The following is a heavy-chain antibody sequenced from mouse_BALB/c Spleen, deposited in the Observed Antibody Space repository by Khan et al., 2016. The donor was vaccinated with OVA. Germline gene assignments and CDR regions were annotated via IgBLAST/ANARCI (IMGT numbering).Heavy chain of an antibody. CDR3: ATGHYKYDVGAWFAY. Sequence: VQLKQSGAELVRPGALVKLSCKATGFNIKDYYMHWVKQRPEQGLEWIGWIDPENGNTIYDPKFQGKASITADTSSNTAYLQLSSLTSEDTAVYYCATGHYKYDVGAWFAYWGQGTLVTVSA. V-gene: IGHV14-1*02. CDR1: GFNIKDYY. J-gene: IGHJ3*01. CDR2: IDPENGNT. D-gene: IGHD2-14*01.